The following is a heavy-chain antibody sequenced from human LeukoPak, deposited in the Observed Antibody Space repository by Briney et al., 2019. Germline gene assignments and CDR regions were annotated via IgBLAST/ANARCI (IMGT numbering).Heavy chain of an antibody. J-gene: IGHJ6*03. CDR1: GFTFSDYY. Sequence: GGSLRLSCAASGFTFSDYYMNWIRQAPGKGLEWVSYLSSRGSTIYYADSVKGRFTISRDNAKNSLYLQMNSLRAEDTAVYYCARDITPYYYMDVWGKGTTVTVSS. V-gene: IGHV3-11*04. D-gene: IGHD3-10*01. CDR2: LSSRGSTI. CDR3: ARDITPYYYMDV.